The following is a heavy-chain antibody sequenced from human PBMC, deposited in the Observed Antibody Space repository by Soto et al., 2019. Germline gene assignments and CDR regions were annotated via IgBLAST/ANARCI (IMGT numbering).Heavy chain of an antibody. CDR3: TTDPWGTGSFSHYYYYYGMDV. CDR1: GFTFSNAW. CDR2: IKSKTDGGTT. J-gene: IGHJ6*02. D-gene: IGHD3-9*01. Sequence: GGSLRLSCAASGFTFSNAWMNWVRQAPGKGLEWVGRIKSKTDGGTTDYAAPVKGRFTISRDDSKNTLYLQMNSLKTEDTAVYYCTTDPWGTGSFSHYYYYYGMDVWGQGTTVTVSS. V-gene: IGHV3-15*07.